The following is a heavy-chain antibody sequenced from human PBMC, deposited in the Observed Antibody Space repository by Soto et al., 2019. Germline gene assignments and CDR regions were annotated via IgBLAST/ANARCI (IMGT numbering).Heavy chain of an antibody. CDR2: IYWKGGNR. J-gene: IGHJ4*02. V-gene: IGHV3-20*04. CDR1: GSNVDDYG. D-gene: IGHD3-10*01. Sequence: GGSLRLCCTMSGSNVDDYGMSWVRHVPGKGLEWVSGIYWKGGNRHYADSVKGRFTITRDNARNSLYLQLDSLRAEDTALYYCVRSGDYRSGSYWYFFDYWGQGTQVTVSS. CDR3: VRSGDYRSGSYWYFFDY.